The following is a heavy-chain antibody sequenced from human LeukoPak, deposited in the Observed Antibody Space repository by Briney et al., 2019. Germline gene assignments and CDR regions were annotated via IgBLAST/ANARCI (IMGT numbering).Heavy chain of an antibody. CDR2: IYHSGST. CDR1: GGSISSSNW. Sequence: SETLSLTCAVSGGSISSSNWWSWVRQPPGKGLEWIGEIYHSGSTNYNPSLKSRVIISVDKSKNQFSLKLSSVTAADTAVYYCARGQYYGSGRFDYWGQGTLVTVSS. CDR3: ARGQYYGSGRFDY. D-gene: IGHD3-10*01. V-gene: IGHV4-4*02. J-gene: IGHJ4*02.